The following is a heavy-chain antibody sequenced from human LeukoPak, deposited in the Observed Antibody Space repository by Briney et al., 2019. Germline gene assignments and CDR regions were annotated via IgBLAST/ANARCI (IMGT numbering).Heavy chain of an antibody. Sequence: PGRSLRLSCAASGFTFDDYAMHWVRHAPGKGLEWVSGISWNSGSIGYADSVKGRFTISRDNAKNSLYLQMNSLRAEDTALYYCAKHVHIAAAGYYYYYGMDVWGQGTTVTVSS. D-gene: IGHD6-13*01. V-gene: IGHV3-9*01. CDR2: ISWNSGSI. J-gene: IGHJ6*02. CDR3: AKHVHIAAAGYYYYYGMDV. CDR1: GFTFDDYA.